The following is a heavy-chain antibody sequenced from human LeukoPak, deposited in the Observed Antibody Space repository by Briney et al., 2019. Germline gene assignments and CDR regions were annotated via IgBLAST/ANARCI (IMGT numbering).Heavy chain of an antibody. J-gene: IGHJ4*02. V-gene: IGHV3-11*01. CDR2: ISSSGTTM. Sequence: GGSLRLSCAASGFTFSNHYMSWIRQASGRGLEWVSYISSSGTTMYYADSVKGRFTISRDNAKNSLYLQMNSLRAEDTAVYYCASGGVRDYWDQGTLVTVSS. CDR1: GFTFSNHY. D-gene: IGHD3-3*01. CDR3: ASGGVRDY.